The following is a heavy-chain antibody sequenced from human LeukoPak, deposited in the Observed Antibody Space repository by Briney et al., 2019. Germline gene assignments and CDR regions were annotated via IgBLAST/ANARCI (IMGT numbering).Heavy chain of an antibody. D-gene: IGHD3-10*01. CDR3: VRVLEGSGSGAFDI. V-gene: IGHV3-48*04. J-gene: IGHJ3*02. CDR2: ISDTSRAI. Sequence: GGSLRLSCATSGFTFSRYSMNWVRQAPGKGLEWLSYISDTSRAIYYADSMKGRITTSRDNAKNSLYLQMRSLRAEDTAIYYCVRVLEGSGSGAFDIWGQGTMVTVSS. CDR1: GFTFSRYS.